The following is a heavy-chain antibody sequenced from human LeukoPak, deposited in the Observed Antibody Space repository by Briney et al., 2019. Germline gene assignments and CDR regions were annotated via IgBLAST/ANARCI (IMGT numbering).Heavy chain of an antibody. CDR3: AKVRDYGDYHDPFDY. J-gene: IGHJ4*02. CDR2: ISGSGGST. V-gene: IGHV3-23*01. CDR1: GFTFSSYA. D-gene: IGHD4-17*01. Sequence: GGSLRLSCAASGFTFSSYAMSWVRQAPGKGLEWVSAISGSGGSTYYADSVKGRFTISRDNSKNTLYLQMNSLRAEDTAVYYCAKVRDYGDYHDPFDYWGQGTLVTVSS.